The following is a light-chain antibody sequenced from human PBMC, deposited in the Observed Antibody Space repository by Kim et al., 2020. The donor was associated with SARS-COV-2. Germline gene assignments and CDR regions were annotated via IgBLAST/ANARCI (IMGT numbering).Light chain of an antibody. V-gene: IGKV1-33*01. Sequence: DIQLTQSPSSLSASVGDRVTLSCQASQDISTYLNWYQQKPGKPPKLLIYDASNLETGVPSRFSGSGSGTDFTLTITSLQPEDIATYYCQQYDNAPSYTFGQGTKLEI. CDR2: DAS. J-gene: IGKJ2*01. CDR3: QQYDNAPSYT. CDR1: QDISTY.